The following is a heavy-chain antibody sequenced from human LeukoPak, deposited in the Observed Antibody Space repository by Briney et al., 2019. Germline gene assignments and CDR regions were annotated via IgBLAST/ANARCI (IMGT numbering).Heavy chain of an antibody. CDR1: GFTFSNYA. Sequence: PGGSLRLSCAASGFTFSNYAMSWVRQAPGKRLEWVSGISGSGGSTDYADSVKGRFTISRDNSKNTLYLQMNSLRAEDTAVYYCAKGGSGWYRGYFQHWGQGTLVTVSS. CDR2: ISGSGGST. V-gene: IGHV3-23*01. CDR3: AKGGSGWYRGYFQH. D-gene: IGHD6-19*01. J-gene: IGHJ1*01.